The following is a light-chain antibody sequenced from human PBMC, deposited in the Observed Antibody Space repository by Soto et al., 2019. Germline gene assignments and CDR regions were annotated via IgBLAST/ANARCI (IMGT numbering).Light chain of an antibody. V-gene: IGKV3-20*01. Sequence: EIVLTQSPGTLSLSPGERATLSCRASQSVSSSYLAWYQQKPGQAPRLLIYGASSRATGIPDRFSGSGSGTDFTLTISRLEPEDFAVYYWQQYCSSLWTFGQGAKLEIK. CDR1: QSVSSSY. CDR3: QQYCSSLWT. J-gene: IGKJ2*02. CDR2: GAS.